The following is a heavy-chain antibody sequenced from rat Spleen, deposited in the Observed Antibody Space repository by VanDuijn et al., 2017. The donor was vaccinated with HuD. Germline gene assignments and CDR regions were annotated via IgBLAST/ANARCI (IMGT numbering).Heavy chain of an antibody. V-gene: IGHV5-31*01. CDR1: GFTFNNYW. CDR2: ITNTGGNI. Sequence: EVQLVETGGGLVQPGRSLKLSCVASGFTFNNYWMTWIRQAPGKGLEWVASITNTGGNIYYPDSVKGRFTVSRDNAKSTLYLQMDSLRSEDTATYYCARQGGFAYWGQGTLVTVSS. CDR3: ARQGGFAY. J-gene: IGHJ3*01.